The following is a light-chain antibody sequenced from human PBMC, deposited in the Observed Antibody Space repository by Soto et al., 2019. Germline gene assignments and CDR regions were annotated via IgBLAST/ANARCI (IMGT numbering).Light chain of an antibody. CDR1: QDVMYD. CDR2: GAS. J-gene: IGKJ1*01. Sequence: EIVLTQSPAALSVSPGGRATLSCRASQDVMYDLAWYQQKPGQAPRLLVYGASTRATDAPPRFRGSGSVREFSLTISSLQSEEFATYYCHQYRSWPRTFGQGSRVEIK. V-gene: IGKV3-15*01. CDR3: HQYRSWPRT.